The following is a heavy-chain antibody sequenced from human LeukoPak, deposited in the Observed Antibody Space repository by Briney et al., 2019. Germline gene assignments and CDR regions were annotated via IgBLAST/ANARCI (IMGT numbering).Heavy chain of an antibody. J-gene: IGHJ4*02. D-gene: IGHD3-10*01. Sequence: GGSLRLSCAASGFTFSSYGMHWVRHAPGKGLEWVAVISYDGSNKYYADSVKGRFTISRDNSKNTLYLQMNSLRAEDTAVYYCAKGPSGAMVRGVMGDYRGQGTLVTVSS. CDR2: ISYDGSNK. CDR1: GFTFSSYG. V-gene: IGHV3-30*18. CDR3: AKGPSGAMVRGVMGDY.